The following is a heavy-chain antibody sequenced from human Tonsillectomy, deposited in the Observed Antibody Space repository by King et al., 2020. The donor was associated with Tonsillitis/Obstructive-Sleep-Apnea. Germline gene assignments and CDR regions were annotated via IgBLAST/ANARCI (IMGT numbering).Heavy chain of an antibody. J-gene: IGHJ6*02. CDR1: GYTFNGYY. Sequence: VQLVESGAEVKKPGASVKVSCKASGYTFNGYYMHWVRQAPGQGLEWMGWINPNSGGTNCAQQFQGRVTMNRDTSNSTAYMELSRLRSDDTAVYYCARDRSDIVVALPYYYYVMDVWGHGTTVTVSS. V-gene: IGHV1-2*02. D-gene: IGHD2-15*01. CDR3: ARDRSDIVVALPYYYYVMDV. CDR2: INPNSGGT.